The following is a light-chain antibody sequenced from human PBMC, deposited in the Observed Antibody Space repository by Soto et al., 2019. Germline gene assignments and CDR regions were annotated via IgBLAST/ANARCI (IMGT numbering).Light chain of an antibody. CDR1: SSDIGGYKY. CDR2: DVS. V-gene: IGLV2-14*01. Sequence: QSALTQPASVSGSPGQSITISCTGSSSDIGGYKYVSWYQQHPGKAPKLMIYDVSSRPSGVSNRFSGSKSGNTASLTISGLQAEDEADYYCSSYTSTRTLYVFGTGTKVTVL. CDR3: SSYTSTRTLYV. J-gene: IGLJ1*01.